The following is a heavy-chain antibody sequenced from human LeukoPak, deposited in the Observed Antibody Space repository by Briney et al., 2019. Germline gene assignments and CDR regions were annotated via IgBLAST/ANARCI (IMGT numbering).Heavy chain of an antibody. CDR1: GDTFSNYA. CDR3: ARGGVVPAVYYYMDV. D-gene: IGHD2-2*01. Sequence: ASVKVSCKASGDTFSNYAISWVRQARGQGLEWMGRIIPIIDTVDYAQKFQGRVTISADKSTSTAYMELSSLRSEDTAVYYCARGGVVPAVYYYMDVWGKGTTVTVSS. J-gene: IGHJ6*03. CDR2: IIPIIDTV. V-gene: IGHV1-69*04.